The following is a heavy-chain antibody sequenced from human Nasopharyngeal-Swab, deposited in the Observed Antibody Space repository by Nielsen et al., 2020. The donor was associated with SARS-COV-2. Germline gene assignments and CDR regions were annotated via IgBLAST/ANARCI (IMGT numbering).Heavy chain of an antibody. V-gene: IGHV4-61*01. CDR2: VYYSAST. J-gene: IGHJ5*02. CDR1: GGSVRGDSESFY. D-gene: IGHD2-15*01. CDR3: ARGKGGYCRGNNCPNGFDP. Sequence: SETLSLTCSVSGGSVRGDSESFYWSWIRQPPGKGLEWIGHVYYSASTNHNPSLRSRVTMSVETSKNQFSLRLSSVTAADTAVYFCARGKGGYCRGNNCPNGFDPWGQGTPVTVS.